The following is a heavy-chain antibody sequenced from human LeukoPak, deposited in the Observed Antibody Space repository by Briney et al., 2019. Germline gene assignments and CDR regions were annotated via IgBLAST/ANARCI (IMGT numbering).Heavy chain of an antibody. V-gene: IGHV3-9*01. Sequence: GRSLRLSCAASGFTFDDYTMHWVRQAPGKGLEWVSGISWNSGSIGYADSVKGRFTISRDNAKNSLYLQMNSLRAEDTALYYCAKDIRGSGSYYIFDYWGQGTLVTVSS. CDR3: AKDIRGSGSYYIFDY. D-gene: IGHD3-10*01. J-gene: IGHJ4*02. CDR1: GFTFDDYT. CDR2: ISWNSGSI.